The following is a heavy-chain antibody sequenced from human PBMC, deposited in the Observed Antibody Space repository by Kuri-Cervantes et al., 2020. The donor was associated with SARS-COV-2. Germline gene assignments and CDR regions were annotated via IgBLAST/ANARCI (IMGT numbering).Heavy chain of an antibody. CDR3: AREGMVTRSTN. CDR2: IYHSGST. Sequence: SETLSLTCAVSGGSISSGGYSWSWIRQPPGKGLEWIGYIYHSGSTYYNPSLKSRVTISVDRSKNQFSLKLSSVTAADTAVYYCAREGMVTRSTNWGQGTLVTVSS. D-gene: IGHD5-18*01. CDR1: GGSISSGGYS. V-gene: IGHV4-30-2*01. J-gene: IGHJ4*02.